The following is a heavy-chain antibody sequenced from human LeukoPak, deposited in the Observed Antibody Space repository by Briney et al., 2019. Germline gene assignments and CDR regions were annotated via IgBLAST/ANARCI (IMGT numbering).Heavy chain of an antibody. V-gene: IGHV3-7*03. CDR2: IKQDGSEK. Sequence: GGSLRLSCAASGFTFSSYWMGWVRQAPGKGLEWVANIKQDGSEKYFVDSVKGRFTISRDNAKNSLYLQMNSLRAEDTAVYYCAREYLDLLWFGELLPPAFDHWGQGTLVTVSS. CDR3: AREYLDLLWFGELLPPAFDH. CDR1: GFTFSSYW. J-gene: IGHJ4*02. D-gene: IGHD3-10*01.